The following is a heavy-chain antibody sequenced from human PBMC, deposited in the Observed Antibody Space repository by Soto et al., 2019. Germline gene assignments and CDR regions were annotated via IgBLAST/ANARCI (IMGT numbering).Heavy chain of an antibody. Sequence: QVQLEESGGGVVQPGRSLRLSCEASGFTFNTYSMHWVRQPPGKGLEWLAAIWYDGTQKYYADSVKGRFIISRDNSKKTLYLQMNSLRAEDTAVYYCAKDGNPIPYLTGYYRLGWFDPWGQGTLVTVSS. CDR1: GFTFNTYS. D-gene: IGHD3-9*01. CDR2: IWYDGTQK. J-gene: IGHJ5*02. CDR3: AKDGNPIPYLTGYYRLGWFDP. V-gene: IGHV3-33*06.